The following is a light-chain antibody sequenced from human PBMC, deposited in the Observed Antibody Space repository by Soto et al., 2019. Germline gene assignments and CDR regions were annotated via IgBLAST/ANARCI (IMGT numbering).Light chain of an antibody. CDR2: GNT. CDR3: QSYDSSLSVWV. Sequence: QPVLTQPPSVSGAPGQRVTISCTGSSSNIGAGYGVHWYQQLPGTAPRLLIYGNTNRPSGVPDRFSGSKSGTSASLAITGLQAEDEADYYCQSYDSSLSVWVFGGGTKLTVL. V-gene: IGLV1-40*01. J-gene: IGLJ3*02. CDR1: SSNIGAGYG.